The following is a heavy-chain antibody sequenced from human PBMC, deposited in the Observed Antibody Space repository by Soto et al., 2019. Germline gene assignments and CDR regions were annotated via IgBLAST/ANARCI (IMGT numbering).Heavy chain of an antibody. CDR1: GGTFSNYA. Sequence: QVHLVQSGAEVKKPGSSVNVSCKASGGTFSNYAITWVRQAPGQGLEWVGRIIPIFRTTNVAQKFQGRVTITADESTTTAYMELSGLRSDDTAVYYCAKDGGADGYFGNWLDPWGQGTLVTVSS. V-gene: IGHV1-69*15. CDR2: IIPIFRTT. J-gene: IGHJ5*02. CDR3: AKDGGADGYFGNWLDP. D-gene: IGHD5-12*01.